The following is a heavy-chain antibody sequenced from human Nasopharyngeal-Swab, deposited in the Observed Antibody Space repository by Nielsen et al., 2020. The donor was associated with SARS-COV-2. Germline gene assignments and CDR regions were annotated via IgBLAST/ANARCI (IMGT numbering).Heavy chain of an antibody. CDR3: AKDMGNYYGSTRMDV. CDR2: INQDGSQK. D-gene: IGHD3-10*01. V-gene: IGHV3-7*03. J-gene: IGHJ6*02. CDR1: GFTFSRSW. Sequence: GESLKISCAASGFTFSRSWMAWVRQAPGKGLEWVANINQDGSQKYYVDSVKGRFTISRDNAENTLYLQMNSLRPEDTALYYCAKDMGNYYGSTRMDVWGQGTTVTVSS.